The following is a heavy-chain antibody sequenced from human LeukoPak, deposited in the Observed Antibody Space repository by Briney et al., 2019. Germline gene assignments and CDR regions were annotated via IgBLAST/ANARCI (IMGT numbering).Heavy chain of an antibody. CDR1: GGSFSGYY. D-gene: IGHD4-17*01. J-gene: IGHJ4*02. V-gene: IGHV4-34*01. Sequence: SETLSLTCAVYGGSFSGYYWSWIRQPPGKGLEWIGEINHSGSTNYNPSLKSRVTISVDTSKNQFSLKLSSVIAADTAVYYCVGADYAGYYFDYWGQGTLVTVSS. CDR3: VGADYAGYYFDY. CDR2: INHSGST.